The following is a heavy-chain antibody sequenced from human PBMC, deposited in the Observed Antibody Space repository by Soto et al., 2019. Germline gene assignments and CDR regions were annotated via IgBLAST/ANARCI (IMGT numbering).Heavy chain of an antibody. J-gene: IGHJ4*02. V-gene: IGHV3-30*18. CDR3: AKGLGQGTIPDY. Sequence: QVPLVESGGGVVQPGRSLRLSCAASGFTFNSYGMHWVRQGTGTGLEWVALISYDGSDKYYPDSVKGRFTISRDNSKNTLYLQLNSLSPEDTAVYYCAKGLGQGTIPDYWGQGTLVTVSS. D-gene: IGHD2-21*01. CDR2: ISYDGSDK. CDR1: GFTFNSYG.